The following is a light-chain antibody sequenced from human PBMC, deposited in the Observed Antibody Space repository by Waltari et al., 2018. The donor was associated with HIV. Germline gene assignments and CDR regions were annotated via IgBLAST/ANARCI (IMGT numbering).Light chain of an antibody. CDR1: SSDVGAYNY. CDR2: AVT. CDR3: SSYSDSDTPVV. J-gene: IGLJ2*01. V-gene: IGLV2-8*01. Sequence: QSALAQPPSASGSAGQSVTISCTGTSSDVGAYNYVSWYQQPPGKSPKLIVYAVTKRPSGVPDRFAGSKSGNTASLTVSGLQGEDEADYYCSSYSDSDTPVVFGGGTKLTVL.